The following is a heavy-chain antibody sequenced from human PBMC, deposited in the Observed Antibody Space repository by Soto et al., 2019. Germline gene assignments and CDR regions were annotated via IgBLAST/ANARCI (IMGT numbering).Heavy chain of an antibody. CDR2: IYHSGST. D-gene: IGHD5-12*01. CDR1: GGSISSGGYS. CDR3: AREGYSGYDSPGYFDY. V-gene: IGHV4-30-2*01. J-gene: IGHJ4*02. Sequence: QLQLQESGSGLVKPSQTLSLTCAVSGGSISSGGYSWSWIRQPPGKGLEWIGYIYHSGSTYYNPSPKSRVTISVDRSKNQCSLKLSSVTAADTAVYYCAREGYSGYDSPGYFDYWGQGTLVTVSS.